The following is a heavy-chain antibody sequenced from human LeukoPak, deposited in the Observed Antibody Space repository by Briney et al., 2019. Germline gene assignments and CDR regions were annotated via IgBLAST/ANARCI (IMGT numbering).Heavy chain of an antibody. CDR2: IIPIFGTA. CDR3: ARLDPGPGYSCGYDNY. V-gene: IGHV1-69*05. CDR1: GGTFSSYA. D-gene: IGHD5-18*01. Sequence: SVKVSCKASGGTFSSYAISWVRQAPGQGLEWVGGIIPIFGTASYAQKFQGRVTMTRDTSTSTVYMELSSLRSEDTAVYYCARLDPGPGYSCGYDNYWGQGTLVTVSS. J-gene: IGHJ4*02.